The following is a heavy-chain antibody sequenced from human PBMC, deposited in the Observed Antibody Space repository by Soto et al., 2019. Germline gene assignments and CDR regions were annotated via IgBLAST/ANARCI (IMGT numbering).Heavy chain of an antibody. CDR3: ARGDSTDCSNGVCSFFYNHDMDV. CDR2: INPKSGGR. D-gene: IGHD2-8*01. V-gene: IGHV1-2*04. Sequence: ASVKVSCKASGYSFTDYHIHWVRQAPGRGREWLGRINPKSGGRSTAQKFQGLVTMTTDTSISTASMELTRLTSDDTAIYYCARGDSTDCSNGVCSFFYNHDMDVWGQGTTVTVS. J-gene: IGHJ6*02. CDR1: GYSFTDYH.